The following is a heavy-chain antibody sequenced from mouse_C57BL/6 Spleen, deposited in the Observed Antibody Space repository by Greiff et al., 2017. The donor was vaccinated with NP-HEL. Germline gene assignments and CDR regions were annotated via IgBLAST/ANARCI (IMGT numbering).Heavy chain of an antibody. CDR1: GYTFTSYW. V-gene: IGHV1-5*01. CDR2: IYPGNSDP. J-gene: IGHJ4*01. CDR3: TRGDYDVDGAMDY. D-gene: IGHD2-4*01. Sequence: VHVKQSGTVLARPGASVKMSCKTSGYTFTSYWMHWVKQRPGQGLEWIGAIYPGNSDPSYNQKFTGKAKLTAVTSASTAYMELSSLTNENSAVYYCTRGDYDVDGAMDYWGQGTSVTVSS.